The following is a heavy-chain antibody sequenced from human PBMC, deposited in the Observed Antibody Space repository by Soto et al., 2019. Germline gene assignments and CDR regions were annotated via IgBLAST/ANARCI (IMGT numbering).Heavy chain of an antibody. Sequence: GGSLRLSCVASGFTLSDYYVDWVRQAPGKGLEWVGRTRDKPNSYTKEYAASVEGRFTISRDESKNSLYLQLNSLNTEDTAVYYCGRGGYRHYSAYYYYALDVWGQGTTVTVSS. V-gene: IGHV3-72*01. CDR1: GFTLSDYY. D-gene: IGHD4-4*01. J-gene: IGHJ6*02. CDR2: TRDKPNSYTK. CDR3: GRGGYRHYSAYYYYALDV.